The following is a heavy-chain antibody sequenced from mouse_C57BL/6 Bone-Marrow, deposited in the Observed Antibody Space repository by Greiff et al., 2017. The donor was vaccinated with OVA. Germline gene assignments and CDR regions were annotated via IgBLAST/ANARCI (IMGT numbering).Heavy chain of an antibody. J-gene: IGHJ1*03. CDR3: ARYKSYYVDWYFDV. CDR1: GFTFTDYY. D-gene: IGHD1-1*01. V-gene: IGHV7-3*01. CDR2: IRNKANGYTT. Sequence: DVHLVESGGGLVQPGGSLSLSCAASGFTFTDYYMSWVRQPPGKALEWLGFIRNKANGYTTEYSASVKGRFTISRDNSQSILYLQMNALRAEDSATYYCARYKSYYVDWYFDVWGTGTTVTVSS.